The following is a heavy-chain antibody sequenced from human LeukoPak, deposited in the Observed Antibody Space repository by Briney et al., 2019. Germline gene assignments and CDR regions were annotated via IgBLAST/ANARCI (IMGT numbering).Heavy chain of an antibody. CDR2: IYYSGST. J-gene: IGHJ4*02. Sequence: SETLSLTCTVSGGSISSYYWSWIRQPPGKGLEWIGYIYYSGSTNYNPSLKSRVTISVDTSKNQFSLKLSSVTAADTAVYYCARDSRVLTQPIDYWGQGTLVTVSS. CDR3: ARDSRVLTQPIDY. V-gene: IGHV4-59*01. D-gene: IGHD2-8*01. CDR1: GGSISSYY.